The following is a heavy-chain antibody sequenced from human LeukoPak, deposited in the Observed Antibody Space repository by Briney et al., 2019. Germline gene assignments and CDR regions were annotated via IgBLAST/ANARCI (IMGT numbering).Heavy chain of an antibody. CDR3: AKASHSGWHF. Sequence: GRSLRLSCAASGFTFSSYGMHWVRQAPGKGLGWVAVISYDGSNKYYADSVKGRFTISRDNSKNTLYLQMNSLRAEDTAVYYCAKASHSGWHFWGQGTLVTVSS. CDR2: ISYDGSNK. CDR1: GFTFSSYG. V-gene: IGHV3-30*18. D-gene: IGHD6-19*01. J-gene: IGHJ4*02.